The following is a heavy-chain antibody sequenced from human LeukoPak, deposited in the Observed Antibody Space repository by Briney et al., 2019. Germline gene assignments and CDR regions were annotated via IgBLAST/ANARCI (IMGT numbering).Heavy chain of an antibody. CDR2: IYYSGST. D-gene: IGHD2-15*01. CDR1: GASITHDY. Sequence: SETLSLTCTVSGASITHDYWSWIRQPPGKGLEWIGDIYYSGSTNYNPSLKSRVTISVDTSKNQFSLKLSSVTAADTAVYYCARDIGVCSGGSCYSSGYFDYWGQGTLVTVSS. V-gene: IGHV4-59*01. CDR3: ARDIGVCSGGSCYSSGYFDY. J-gene: IGHJ4*02.